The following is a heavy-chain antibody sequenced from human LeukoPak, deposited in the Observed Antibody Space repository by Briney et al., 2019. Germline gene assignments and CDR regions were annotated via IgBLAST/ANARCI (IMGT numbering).Heavy chain of an antibody. Sequence: PGGSLRLSCAASGFTFSSYGMHWVRQAPGKGPEWVAVISYDGSNKYYADSVKGRFTISRDNSKNTLYLQMNSLRAEDTAVYYCAKDRGLSWPSSYFDYWGQGTLVTVSS. CDR2: ISYDGSNK. D-gene: IGHD3-16*02. CDR3: AKDRGLSWPSSYFDY. J-gene: IGHJ4*02. V-gene: IGHV3-30*18. CDR1: GFTFSSYG.